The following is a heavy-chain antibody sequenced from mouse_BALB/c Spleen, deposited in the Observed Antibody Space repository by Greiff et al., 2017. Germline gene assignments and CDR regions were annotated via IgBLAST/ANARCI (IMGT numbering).Heavy chain of an antibody. V-gene: IGHV1-7*01. CDR3: ARRDYGSSPDY. CDR2: INPSTGYT. J-gene: IGHJ2*01. Sequence: VQLQESGVELAKPGASVKMSCKASGYTFTSYWMHWVKQRPGQGLEWIGYINPSTGYTEYNQKFKDKATLTADKSSSTAYMQLSSLTSEDSAVYYCARRDYGSSPDYWGQGTTLTVSS. D-gene: IGHD1-1*01. CDR1: GYTFTSYW.